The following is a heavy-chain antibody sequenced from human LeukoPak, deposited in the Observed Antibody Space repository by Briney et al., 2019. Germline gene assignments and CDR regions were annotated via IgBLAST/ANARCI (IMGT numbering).Heavy chain of an antibody. D-gene: IGHD2-2*01. J-gene: IGHJ5*02. V-gene: IGHV4-4*02. CDR1: GGSISSSNW. Sequence: PSETLSLTCAVSGGSISSSNWWRWVRQPPGKGLEWIGEIYHSGSTNYNPSLKSRVTISVDKSKNQFSLKLSSVTAADTAVYYCAREDCSSTSCYGGWFDPWGQGTLVTVSS. CDR3: AREDCSSTSCYGGWFDP. CDR2: IYHSGST.